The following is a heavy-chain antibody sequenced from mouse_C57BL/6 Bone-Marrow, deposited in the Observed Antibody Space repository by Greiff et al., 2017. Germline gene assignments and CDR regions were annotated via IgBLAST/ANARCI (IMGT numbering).Heavy chain of an antibody. CDR1: GFTFSDYG. CDR3: ARTDGSSYCDY. J-gene: IGHJ2*01. Sequence: EVQGVESGGGLVKPGGSLKLSCAASGFTFSDYGMHWVRQAPGKGLEWVAYISSGGSTIYYADTVKGRFTLSRDNAKNTLFLQMTSLRSEDTAMYYCARTDGSSYCDYWGQGTTLTVSS. CDR2: ISSGGSTI. V-gene: IGHV5-17*01. D-gene: IGHD1-1*01.